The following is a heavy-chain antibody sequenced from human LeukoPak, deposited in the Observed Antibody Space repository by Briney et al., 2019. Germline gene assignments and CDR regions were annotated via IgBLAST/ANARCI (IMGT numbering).Heavy chain of an antibody. V-gene: IGHV3-11*06. Sequence: SGGSLRLSCTAFGFSFSDFYMTWIRQAPGRGLDWVSYISSSKKHTKYADSVKGRFTISRDNANNSLYLQMNSLRAEDTAVYYCARGTQWLADYYYYGMDVWGKGTTVTVSS. J-gene: IGHJ6*04. CDR3: ARGTQWLADYYYYGMDV. D-gene: IGHD6-19*01. CDR2: ISSSKKHT. CDR1: GFSFSDFY.